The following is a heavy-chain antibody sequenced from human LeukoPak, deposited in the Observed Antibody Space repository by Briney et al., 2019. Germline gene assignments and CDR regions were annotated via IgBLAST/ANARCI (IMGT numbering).Heavy chain of an antibody. CDR1: GFTFSTYS. D-gene: IGHD3-22*01. Sequence: GGSLRLSCAASGFTFSTYSMNWVRQAPGKGLEWVSYISSSSSTIYYADSVKGRFTISRDNAKNSLYLQMNSLRAEDTAVYYCARGSTYYDSSGQVPFDYWGQGALVTVSS. CDR3: ARGSTYYDSSGQVPFDY. CDR2: ISSSSSTI. J-gene: IGHJ4*02. V-gene: IGHV3-48*01.